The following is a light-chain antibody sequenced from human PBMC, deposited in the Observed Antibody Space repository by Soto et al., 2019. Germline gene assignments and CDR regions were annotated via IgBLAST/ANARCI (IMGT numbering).Light chain of an antibody. V-gene: IGKV3-20*01. CDR1: QSIVSSY. J-gene: IGKJ2*01. CDR2: GAS. Sequence: EVVLTQSPGTLSLSPGERVTLSCRASQSIVSSYVAWYQQRPGQAPRLLIYGASARATGIPDRFSGSGSGADFTLTIKRLEPEDFAVYYCQQYDNSPYTFGLGTKVEIK. CDR3: QQYDNSPYT.